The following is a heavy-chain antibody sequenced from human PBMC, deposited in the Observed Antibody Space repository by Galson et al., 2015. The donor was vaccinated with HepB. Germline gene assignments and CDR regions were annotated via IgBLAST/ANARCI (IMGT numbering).Heavy chain of an antibody. J-gene: IGHJ4*02. D-gene: IGHD2-8*01. CDR2: IKQDGSEK. CDR3: VRGMTGVDY. CDR1: GFDFSSSS. V-gene: IGHV3-7*01. Sequence: SLRLSCAASGFDFSSSSMSWVRQTPAKGLEWVANIKQDGSEKYYLDSVKGRFTISRDNAKNSLYLQMNSLRAEDTAVFYCVRGMTGVDYWGQGTLVTVSS.